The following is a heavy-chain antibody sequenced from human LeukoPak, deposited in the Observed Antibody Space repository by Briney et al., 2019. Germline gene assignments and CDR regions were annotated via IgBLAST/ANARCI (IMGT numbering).Heavy chain of an antibody. CDR3: AREGITMRVMVISPGGLDV. J-gene: IGHJ6*02. CDR2: INPNSGGT. V-gene: IGHV1-2*02. Sequence: GASVKVSCKASGYTFTGYYMHWVRQAPGQGLEWMGWINPNSGGTNYAQKFQGRVTMTRDTSISTAYMELSRLRSDDTAVYYCAREGITMRVMVISPGGLDVWGQGTTVTVSS. CDR1: GYTFTGYY. D-gene: IGHD3-22*01.